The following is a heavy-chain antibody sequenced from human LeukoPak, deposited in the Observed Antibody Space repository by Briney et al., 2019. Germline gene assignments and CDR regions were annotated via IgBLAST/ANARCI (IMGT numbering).Heavy chain of an antibody. CDR1: GFTFSSYS. CDR2: ISSSSSYI. V-gene: IGHV3-21*01. J-gene: IGHJ4*02. D-gene: IGHD5-24*01. CDR3: AKDDNWLQFGS. Sequence: GGSLRLSCAASGFTFSSYSMNWVRQAPGKGLEWVSSISSSSSYIYYADSVKGRFTISRDNAKNSLYLQMNSLRVEDTAVYYCAKDDNWLQFGSWGQGTLVTVSS.